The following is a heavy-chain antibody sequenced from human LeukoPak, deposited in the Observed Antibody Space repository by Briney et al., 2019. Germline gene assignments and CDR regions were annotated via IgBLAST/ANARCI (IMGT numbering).Heavy chain of an antibody. V-gene: IGHV4-38-2*01. CDR3: ARGLTRYYYGMDV. CDR1: GYSTSSGYY. J-gene: IGHJ6*04. Sequence: SETLSLTCAVSGYSTSSGYYWGWIRQPPGKGLEWIGSIYHSGSTYYNPSLKSRVTISVDTSKNQFSLKLSSVTAADTAVYYCARGLTRYYYGMDVWGKGTTVTVSS. CDR2: IYHSGST. D-gene: IGHD3-9*01.